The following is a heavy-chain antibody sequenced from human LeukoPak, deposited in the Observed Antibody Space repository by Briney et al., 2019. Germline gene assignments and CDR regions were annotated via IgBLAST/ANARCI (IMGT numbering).Heavy chain of an antibody. V-gene: IGHV3-23*01. CDR1: GFTFSSYA. J-gene: IGHJ4*02. CDR3: ASKGSGWYYNY. D-gene: IGHD6-19*01. CDR2: ISGSGSST. Sequence: PGGSLRLSCAASGFTFSSYAMSWVRQAPGKGLEWVSAISGSGSSTYYADSVKGRFTISRDNSKNTLYLQMNSLRAEDTAVYYCASKGSGWYYNYWGQGTLVTVSS.